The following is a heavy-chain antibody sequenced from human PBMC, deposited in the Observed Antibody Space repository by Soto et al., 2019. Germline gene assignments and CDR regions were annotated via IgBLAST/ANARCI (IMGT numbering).Heavy chain of an antibody. J-gene: IGHJ3*02. CDR2: ISYDGSNK. Sequence: GGSLRLSCAASGFTFSSYGMHWVRQAPGKGLEWVAVISYDGSNKYYADSVKGRFTISRDNSKNTLYLQMNSLRAEDTAVYYCAKVGDSSGYYSYDAFDIWGQG. V-gene: IGHV3-30*18. CDR1: GFTFSSYG. CDR3: AKVGDSSGYYSYDAFDI. D-gene: IGHD3-22*01.